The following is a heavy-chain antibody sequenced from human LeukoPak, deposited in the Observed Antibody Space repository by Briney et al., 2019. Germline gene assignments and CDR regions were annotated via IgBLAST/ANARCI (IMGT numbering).Heavy chain of an antibody. CDR1: GFTVSSNY. CDR2: IYSGGST. Sequence: GGSLRLSCAASGFTVSSNYMSWVRQAPGKGLEWVSVIYSGGSTYYADSVKGRFTISRDNSKNTLYLQMNSLRAEDTAVYYCARDRDDSSGYYYAERGWYFDLWGRGTLVTVSS. J-gene: IGHJ2*01. V-gene: IGHV3-53*01. D-gene: IGHD3-22*01. CDR3: ARDRDDSSGYYYAERGWYFDL.